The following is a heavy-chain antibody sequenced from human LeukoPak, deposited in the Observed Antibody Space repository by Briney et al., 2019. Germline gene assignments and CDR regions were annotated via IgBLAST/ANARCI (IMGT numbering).Heavy chain of an antibody. V-gene: IGHV4-34*01. J-gene: IGHJ4*02. D-gene: IGHD5-18*01. CDR2: INHSGST. CDR3: ARGPQRGYSYGYSEGY. CDR1: GGSFSGYY. Sequence: PSETLSLTCAVYGGSFSGYYWSWIRQPPGKGLEWIGEINHSGSTNYNPSLKSRVTISVDTSKNQFSLKLSSVTAADTAVYYCARGPQRGYSYGYSEGYWGQGTLVTVSS.